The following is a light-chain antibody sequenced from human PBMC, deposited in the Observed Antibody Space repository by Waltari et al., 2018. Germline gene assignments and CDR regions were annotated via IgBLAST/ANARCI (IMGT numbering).Light chain of an antibody. CDR3: QQSYTTPYT. CDR2: TAS. Sequence: DIQMTQAPSSLSASVGDRVTITCRASQSITSHLNWYQQQPGKAPKLLNYTASSLQSGVPSRFSGSGSGTHFTLTISSLQPEDFATYFCQQSYTTPYTFGQGTKLEIK. V-gene: IGKV1-39*01. J-gene: IGKJ2*01. CDR1: QSITSH.